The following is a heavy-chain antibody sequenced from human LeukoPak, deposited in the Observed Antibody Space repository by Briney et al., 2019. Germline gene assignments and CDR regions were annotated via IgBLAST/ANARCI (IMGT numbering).Heavy chain of an antibody. CDR2: IRYDGSNK. CDR1: GFTFSSYG. Sequence: GGSLRLSCAASGFTFSSYGMHWVRQAPGKGLEWVAFIRYDGSNKYYADSVKGRFTISRDNSKNTLYLQMNSLRAEDTAVYYCANRAHCSSTSCYFGPFDYWGREPWSPSPQ. J-gene: IGHJ4*02. V-gene: IGHV3-30*02. D-gene: IGHD2-2*01. CDR3: ANRAHCSSTSCYFGPFDY.